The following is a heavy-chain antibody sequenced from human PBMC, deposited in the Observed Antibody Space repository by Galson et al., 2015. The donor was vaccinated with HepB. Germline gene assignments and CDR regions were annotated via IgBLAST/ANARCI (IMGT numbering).Heavy chain of an antibody. D-gene: IGHD6-13*01. J-gene: IGHJ5*02. CDR2: IYYSGST. V-gene: IGHV4-39*01. CDR1: GGSISSSSYY. Sequence: ETLSLTCTVSGGSISSSSYYWGWIRQPPGKGLEWIGSIYYSGSTYYNPSLKSRVTISVDTSKNQSSLKLSSVTAADTAVYYCASHYSSRNWFDPWGQGTLVTVSS. CDR3: ASHYSSRNWFDP.